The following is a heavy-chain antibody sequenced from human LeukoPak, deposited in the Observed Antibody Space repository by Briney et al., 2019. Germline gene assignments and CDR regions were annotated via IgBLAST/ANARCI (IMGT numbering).Heavy chain of an antibody. D-gene: IGHD3-10*01. Sequence: PSETLSLTCTVSGGSISSSSYYWGWIRQPPGKGLEWIGYFYYSGNTNYTPSLKSRVTISLDTSKNQFSLKLSSVTAADTAVYYCASSNYFGSGHMDVWGKGTTVTVSS. CDR1: GGSISSSSYY. CDR2: FYYSGNT. CDR3: ASSNYFGSGHMDV. V-gene: IGHV4-61*05. J-gene: IGHJ6*03.